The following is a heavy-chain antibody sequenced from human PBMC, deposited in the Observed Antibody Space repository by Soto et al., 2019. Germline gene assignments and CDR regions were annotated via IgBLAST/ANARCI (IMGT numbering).Heavy chain of an antibody. V-gene: IGHV3-53*01. J-gene: IGHJ6*02. CDR3: ARDNYYYYYYGMDV. CDR2: IYSGGST. CDR1: GFIFTSYA. Sequence: GGSLRLSCAASGFIFTSYAINWVRQAPGKGLEWVSVIYSGGSTYYADSVKGRFTISRDNSKNTLYLQMNSLRAEDTAVYYCARDNYYYYYYGMDVWGQGTTVTVSS. D-gene: IGHD1-1*01.